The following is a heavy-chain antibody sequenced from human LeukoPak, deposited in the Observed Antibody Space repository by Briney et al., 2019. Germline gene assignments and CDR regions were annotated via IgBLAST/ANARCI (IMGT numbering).Heavy chain of an antibody. Sequence: ATVKHSCKASGYIFTDYYMHWVRQSPGQGLEWMGWINPNSGGTNYAQKFQGRVTMTSDTSISTAYMELSRLRSDDTAVYYCARDRITMVRGVRTWFDPWAQGTLATVTS. D-gene: IGHD3-10*01. J-gene: IGHJ5*02. CDR1: GYIFTDYY. V-gene: IGHV1-2*02. CDR2: INPNSGGT. CDR3: ARDRITMVRGVRTWFDP.